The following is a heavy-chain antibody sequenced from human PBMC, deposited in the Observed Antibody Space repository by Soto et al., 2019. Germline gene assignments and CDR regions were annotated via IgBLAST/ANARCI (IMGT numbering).Heavy chain of an antibody. J-gene: IGHJ4*02. V-gene: IGHV3-23*01. D-gene: IGHD3-10*01. CDR3: AKDRSGSGTYYTSDY. CDR1: GFSFSNNA. CDR2: ISGSGGGT. Sequence: EVQLLESGGGLVQPGGSLRLSCAASGFSFSNNAMTWVRQAPGKGLEWVSVISGSGGGTYYADSVKGRFTISRDNPKNTLYLQMNSLRAEDTAVYYCAKDRSGSGTYYTSDYWGQGTLVTVSS.